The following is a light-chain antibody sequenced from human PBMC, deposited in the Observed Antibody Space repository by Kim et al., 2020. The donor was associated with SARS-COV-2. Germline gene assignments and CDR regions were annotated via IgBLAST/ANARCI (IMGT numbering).Light chain of an antibody. J-gene: IGLJ2*01. V-gene: IGLV1-51*01. CDR3: GTWDSSLSAVV. CDR1: SSNIVKNY. CDR2: DNK. Sequence: GQKGPIAWPGSSSNIVKNYVSWYQQLPGTAPRLLIYDNKKRPSGMPDRFSGAKSGTSPTLGITGLQTGDEADYYCGTWDSSLSAVVFGGGTQLTVL.